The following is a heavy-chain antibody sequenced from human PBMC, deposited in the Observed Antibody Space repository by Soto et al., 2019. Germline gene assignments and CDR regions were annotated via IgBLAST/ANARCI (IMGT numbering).Heavy chain of an antibody. D-gene: IGHD3-10*01. CDR3: ARGLDGSGSYYDF. CDR2: ISAADGNT. J-gene: IGHJ4*02. CDR1: GYIFSGYP. V-gene: IGHV1-18*04. Sequence: VSVKHQWKTFGYIFSGYPISWLRKAPGQGPECVGWISAADGNTNYAQDFQGRVTMTRDTSTSTAYMELRSLRSDDTAVYYCARGLDGSGSYYDFLGQGTVVTVSS.